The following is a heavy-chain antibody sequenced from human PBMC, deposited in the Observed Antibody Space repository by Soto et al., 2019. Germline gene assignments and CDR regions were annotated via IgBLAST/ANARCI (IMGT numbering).Heavy chain of an antibody. CDR3: ARSFNDWTTYFDY. D-gene: IGHD3-9*01. J-gene: IGHJ4*02. V-gene: IGHV3-53*01. Sequence: PGGSLRRACAASGFSVTYHYMTWVRQAPGKGLEWVSVLYTGGSAYYGDSVKGRFTISRDSSTNTLYLQMNSLKVGDTAFYFCARSFNDWTTYFDYWSEGTLVTVSS. CDR2: LYTGGSA. CDR1: GFSVTYHY.